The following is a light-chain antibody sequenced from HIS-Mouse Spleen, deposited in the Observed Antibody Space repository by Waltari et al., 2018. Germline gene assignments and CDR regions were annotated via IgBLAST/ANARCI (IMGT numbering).Light chain of an antibody. CDR1: ALPKKY. V-gene: IGLV3-10*01. Sequence: SYELTQPPSVSVSPGQTARITCSGDALPKKYAYWYQQKSGQAPVLVIYEDGKRPSGIPGRFSGSSSGTMATVTISGAQVEDEADYYCYSTDSSGNHRVFGGGTKLTVL. CDR2: EDG. CDR3: YSTDSSGNHRV. J-gene: IGLJ2*01.